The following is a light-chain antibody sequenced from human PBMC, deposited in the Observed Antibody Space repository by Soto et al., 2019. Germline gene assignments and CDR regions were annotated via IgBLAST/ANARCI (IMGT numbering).Light chain of an antibody. Sequence: VQMTQSPSTLAASVGDRVTITCRASQSISTSMAWYQHKPGKAPKLLIYRASYLESGVPSRFSGSGSGTEFTLTISSLHPDDFATYYCQQYHSWTFGQGTKV. CDR1: QSISTS. CDR3: QQYHSWT. J-gene: IGKJ1*01. CDR2: RAS. V-gene: IGKV1-5*03.